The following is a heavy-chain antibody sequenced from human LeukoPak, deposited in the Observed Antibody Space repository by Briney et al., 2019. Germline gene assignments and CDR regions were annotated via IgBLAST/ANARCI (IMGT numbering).Heavy chain of an antibody. V-gene: IGHV3-48*01. J-gene: IGHJ4*02. D-gene: IGHD3-16*01. Sequence: PGGSLRLSCVASGITFSNYSMNWVRQAPGKGLEWVSYISSFSGTINYADSVKGRFTISRDNAKNSLYLQMNSLRAEDTAVYYCARDQGGVGYWGQGTLVTVSS. CDR1: GITFSNYS. CDR3: ARDQGGVGY. CDR2: ISSFSGTI.